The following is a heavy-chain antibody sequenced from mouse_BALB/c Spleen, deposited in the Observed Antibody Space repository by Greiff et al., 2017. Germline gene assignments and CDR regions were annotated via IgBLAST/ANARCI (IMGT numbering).Heavy chain of an antibody. Sequence: VKLQESGAELAKPGASVKMSCKASGYTFTSYWMHWVKQRPGQGLEWIGYINPSTGYTEYNQKFKDKATLTADKSSSTAYMQLSSLTSEDSAVYYCARDYYGSFAYWGQGTLVTVSA. CDR3: ARDYYGSFAY. CDR2: INPSTGYT. D-gene: IGHD1-1*01. J-gene: IGHJ3*01. V-gene: IGHV1-7*01. CDR1: GYTFTSYW.